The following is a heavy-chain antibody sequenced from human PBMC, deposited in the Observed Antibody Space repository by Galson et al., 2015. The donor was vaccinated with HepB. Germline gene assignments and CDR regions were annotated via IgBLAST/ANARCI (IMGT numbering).Heavy chain of an antibody. V-gene: IGHV3-30*18. CDR3: AKGAAYPNIVSAFDI. CDR1: GFTFSSYG. Sequence: SLRLSCAASGFTFSSYGMHWVRQAPGKGLEWVAVISYDGSNKYYADSVKGRFTISRDNSKNTLYLQMNSLRAEDTAVYYCAKGAAYPNIVSAFDIWGQGTMVTVSS. J-gene: IGHJ3*02. D-gene: IGHD5-12*01. CDR2: ISYDGSNK.